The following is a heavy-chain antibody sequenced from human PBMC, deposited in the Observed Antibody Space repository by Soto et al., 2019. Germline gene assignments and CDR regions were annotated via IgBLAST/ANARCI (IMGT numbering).Heavy chain of an antibody. Sequence: QVQLQESGPGLVKPSQTLSLTCTVSGGSISSGDYYWSWIRQPPGKGLEWIGYIYYSGSTYYNPSLKSRVTISVDTSKNQFSLKLSSVTAADTAVYYCARAHYDILTGPYYFDYWGQGTLVTVSS. CDR1: GGSISSGDYY. J-gene: IGHJ4*02. V-gene: IGHV4-30-4*01. CDR3: ARAHYDILTGPYYFDY. D-gene: IGHD3-9*01. CDR2: IYYSGST.